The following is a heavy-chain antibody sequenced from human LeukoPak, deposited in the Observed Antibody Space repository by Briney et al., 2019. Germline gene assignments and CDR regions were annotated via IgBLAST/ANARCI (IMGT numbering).Heavy chain of an antibody. CDR3: ARGEYYGSGSWGY. D-gene: IGHD3-10*01. CDR2: LNPNSGYT. Sequence: GAPVKVSCKGFGYSPTSYDINWVRQATGKGLEWMGWLNPNSGYTGYAQKFQGRVTFTRKTSINTAYMELSSLRSEDTAVYFCARGEYYGSGSWGYWGQGTLVTVSS. CDR1: GYSPTSYD. J-gene: IGHJ4*02. V-gene: IGHV1-8*03.